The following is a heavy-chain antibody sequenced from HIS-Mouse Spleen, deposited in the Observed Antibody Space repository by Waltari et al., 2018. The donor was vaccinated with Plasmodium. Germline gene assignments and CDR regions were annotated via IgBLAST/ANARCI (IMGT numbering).Heavy chain of an antibody. Sequence: EVQLVESGGGLVQPGGARRRSGAAAGCTFSSYDMHWVRQAKGKGLVWFSAIGKAWEPSYPGSVKGRFTISRENAKNSLYLQMNSLRAGDTAVYYCARGPTYSSSYYFDYWGQGTLVTVSS. CDR2: IGKAWEP. CDR1: GCTFSSYD. D-gene: IGHD6-6*01. CDR3: ARGPTYSSSYYFDY. V-gene: IGHV3-13*05. J-gene: IGHJ4*02.